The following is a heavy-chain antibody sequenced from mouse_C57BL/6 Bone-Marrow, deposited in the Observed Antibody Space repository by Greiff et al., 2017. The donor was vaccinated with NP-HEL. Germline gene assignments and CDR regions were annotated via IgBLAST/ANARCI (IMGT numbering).Heavy chain of an antibody. CDR3: ARGNDYDGIDYAMDY. V-gene: IGHV1-55*01. CDR1: GYTFTSYW. J-gene: IGHJ4*01. D-gene: IGHD2-4*01. CDR2: IYPGSGST. Sequence: QVHVKQPGAELVKPGASVKMSCKASGYTFTSYWITWVKQRPGQGLEWIGDIYPGSGSTNYNEKFKSKATLTVDTSSSTAYMQLSSLTSEDSAVYYCARGNDYDGIDYAMDYWGQGTSVTVSS.